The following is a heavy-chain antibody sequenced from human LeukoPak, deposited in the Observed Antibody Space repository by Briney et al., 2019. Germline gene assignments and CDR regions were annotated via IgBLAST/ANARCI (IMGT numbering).Heavy chain of an antibody. CDR2: ISGRGGST. V-gene: IGHV3-23*01. D-gene: IGHD1/OR15-1a*01. Sequence: AGGSLRPSCAASGFTFSSYAMSWVRQAPGKGLEWVLAISGRGGSTYSADTVKGQFTISRDNSKNTLYLQMNSLRAEDTAIDYYARDITGDGTLDYFDYWGQGTLVTVSS. J-gene: IGHJ4*02. CDR1: GFTFSSYA. CDR3: ARDITGDGTLDYFDY.